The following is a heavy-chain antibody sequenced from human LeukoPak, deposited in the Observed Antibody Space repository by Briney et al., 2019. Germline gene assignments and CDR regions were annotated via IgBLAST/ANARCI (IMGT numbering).Heavy chain of an antibody. Sequence: KPSETLSLTCAVYGGSFSGYYWSWLRQPPGKGLEWIGEINHSGSTNYNPSLKSRVTISVDTSKNQFSLKLSSVTAADTAVYYCARGRTYDYVWGSYRQGPLDYWGQGTLVTVSS. V-gene: IGHV4-34*01. CDR1: GGSFSGYY. D-gene: IGHD3-16*02. J-gene: IGHJ4*02. CDR3: ARGRTYDYVWGSYRQGPLDY. CDR2: INHSGST.